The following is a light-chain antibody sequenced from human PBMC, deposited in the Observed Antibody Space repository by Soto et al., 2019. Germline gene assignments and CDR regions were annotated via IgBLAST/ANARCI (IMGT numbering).Light chain of an antibody. CDR2: GTS. Sequence: EVVLTQSPGTLSLSPWERATLSCRASQSVGSSYLAWYQQKPGQAPRVLIYGTSSRATGIPDRFSGSGSGTDFTLTISRLEPEDFAVYYCQQYTTSSWTFGQGTKVEIE. V-gene: IGKV3-20*01. CDR1: QSVGSSY. CDR3: QQYTTSSWT. J-gene: IGKJ1*01.